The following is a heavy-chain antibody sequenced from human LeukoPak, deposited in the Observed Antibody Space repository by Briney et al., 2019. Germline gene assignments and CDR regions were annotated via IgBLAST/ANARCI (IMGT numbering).Heavy chain of an antibody. V-gene: IGHV4-39*01. CDR2: IYYSGDT. Sequence: PSETPSLTCTVSGGSISSSSYYWGWIRQPPGKGLEWIGSIYYSGDTYYNPSLKSRVTISVDTSKNEFSLKLSSVTAADTAVYYCARGILAAAGHHGLYYYYYMDVWGKGTTVTVSS. CDR1: GGSISSSSYY. D-gene: IGHD6-13*01. J-gene: IGHJ6*03. CDR3: ARGILAAAGHHGLYYYYYMDV.